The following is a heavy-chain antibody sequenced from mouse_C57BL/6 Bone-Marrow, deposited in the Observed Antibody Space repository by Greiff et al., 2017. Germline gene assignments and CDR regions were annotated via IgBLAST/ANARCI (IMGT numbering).Heavy chain of an antibody. V-gene: IGHV1-59*01. Sequence: VQLQQPGAELVRPGTSVKLSCKASGYTFTSYWMHWVKQRPGQGLEWIGVIDPSDSYTNYNQKFKGKATLTVDTSSSTAYMQLSSLTSEDSAVYYGARGGNCYGRGGNYWGQGTTLTVSS. CDR3: ARGGNCYGRGGNY. D-gene: IGHD1-1*01. CDR1: GYTFTSYW. J-gene: IGHJ2*01. CDR2: IDPSDSYT.